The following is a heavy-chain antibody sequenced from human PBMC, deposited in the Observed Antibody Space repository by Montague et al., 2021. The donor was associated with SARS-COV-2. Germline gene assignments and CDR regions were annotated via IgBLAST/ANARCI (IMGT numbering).Heavy chain of an antibody. V-gene: IGHV4-4*08. J-gene: IGHJ4*02. Sequence: SETLSLTCTVSSGSINSYYWGWIRQPPGKRLEWLGYVYPSGTTNYNPSLNSRIAISVDTSKNQFSLRLDSVTAADTAIYYCATLTQSNGDFWGRGALVTV. CDR2: VYPSGTT. D-gene: IGHD4-23*01. CDR3: ATLTQSNGDF. CDR1: SGSINSYY.